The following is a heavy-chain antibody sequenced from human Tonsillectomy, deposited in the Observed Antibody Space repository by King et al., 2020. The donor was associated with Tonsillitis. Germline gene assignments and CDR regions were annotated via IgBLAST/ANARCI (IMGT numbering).Heavy chain of an antibody. Sequence: VQLQESGPGLVKPSETLSLTCTVSGGSISSYYWSWIRQPPGKGLEWIGYIYYSGSTNYNPSLKSRVTISVDTSKNQFSLKLSSVTAADTAVYYCARHKQGPPMYSGGYGGGWFDPWGQGTLVTVSS. CDR2: IYYSGST. V-gene: IGHV4-59*08. J-gene: IGHJ5*02. D-gene: IGHD1-26*01. CDR1: GGSISSYY. CDR3: ARHKQGPPMYSGGYGGGWFDP.